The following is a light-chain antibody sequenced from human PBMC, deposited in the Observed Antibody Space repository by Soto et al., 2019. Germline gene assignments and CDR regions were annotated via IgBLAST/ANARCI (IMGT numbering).Light chain of an antibody. Sequence: QSVLTQPPSASGTPGQRVTISCSGSISNIGSNYVSWYQQLPGTALKLLIYMNNQRPSGVPDRFSGSKSGTSASLAISGLRSEDEADYYCAAWDDSLSGWVFGGGTQLTVL. CDR1: ISNIGSNY. CDR2: MNN. CDR3: AAWDDSLSGWV. V-gene: IGLV1-47*01. J-gene: IGLJ3*02.